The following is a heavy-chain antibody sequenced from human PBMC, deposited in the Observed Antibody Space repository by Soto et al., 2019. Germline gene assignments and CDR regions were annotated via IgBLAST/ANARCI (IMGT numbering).Heavy chain of an antibody. J-gene: IGHJ4*02. Sequence: QVQLVQSGAEVKKPGASVKVSCKASGYTFTSYVISWVRQAPGQGLEWMGWINAYNGNKKYSQKLQGRVSMTTVTSTSTASMEVRSLSSEDTAVYYCARDLSQQLFDYWGQGTLVTVSS. CDR2: INAYNGNK. V-gene: IGHV1-18*01. D-gene: IGHD6-13*01. CDR3: ARDLSQQLFDY. CDR1: GYTFTSYV.